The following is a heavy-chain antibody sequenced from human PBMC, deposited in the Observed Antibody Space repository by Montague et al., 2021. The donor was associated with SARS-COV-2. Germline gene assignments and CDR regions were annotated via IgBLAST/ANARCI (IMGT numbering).Heavy chain of an antibody. CDR3: ARGRTVTTFYYYYGMDV. J-gene: IGHJ6*02. Sequence: SETLSLTCAVYGGSFSGYYWSWIRHPPGTGLDLIGEINNSGSTNYNPSLTSRVTISVDTSKNQFSLKLSSVTAADTAVYYCARGRTVTTFYYYYGMDVWGQGTTVTFSS. V-gene: IGHV4-34*01. CDR2: INNSGST. CDR1: GGSFSGYY. D-gene: IGHD4-17*01.